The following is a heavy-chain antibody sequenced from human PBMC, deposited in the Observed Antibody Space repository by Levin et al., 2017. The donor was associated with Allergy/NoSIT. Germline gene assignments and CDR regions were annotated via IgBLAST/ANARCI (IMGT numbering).Heavy chain of an antibody. CDR2: ITYDGSNK. CDR1: GFIFDTYY. V-gene: IGHV3-30*18. CDR3: AKDDYGMVG. Sequence: GGSLRLSCAASGFIFDTYYMHWVRQAPGKGLEWVAVITYDGSNKYYADSVKGRFSISRDNSKNTLYVEMNSLRVEDTAVYYCAKDDYGMVGWGQGTTVIVSS. J-gene: IGHJ6*02.